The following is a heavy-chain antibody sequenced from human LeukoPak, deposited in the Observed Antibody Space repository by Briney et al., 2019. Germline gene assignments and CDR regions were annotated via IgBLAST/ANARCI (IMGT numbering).Heavy chain of an antibody. CDR2: INDDGRST. CDR3: AELGITMIGGV. V-gene: IGHV3-74*01. Sequence: GGSLRLSCAASGFTFSSYWMHWVRQAPGKGLVGVSRINDDGRSTSYADSVKGRFTISRDNAKNSLYLQMNSLRAEDTAVYYCAELGITMIGGVWGKGTTVTISS. J-gene: IGHJ6*04. D-gene: IGHD3-10*02. CDR1: GFTFSSYW.